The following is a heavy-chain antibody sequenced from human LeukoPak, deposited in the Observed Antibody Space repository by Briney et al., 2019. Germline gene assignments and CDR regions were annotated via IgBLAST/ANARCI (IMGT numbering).Heavy chain of an antibody. CDR1: GGSVSSGGYY. V-gene: IGHV4-61*08. CDR3: ARRNPGYCTNGVCLNGGFDY. Sequence: PSETLSLTCTVSGGSVSSGGYYWSWIRQPPGEGLEWIGYVYYSGSTNYNPSLKSRVTISVDTSKNQFSLKLSSVTAADTAVYYCARRNPGYCTNGVCLNGGFDYWGQGTLVTVSS. J-gene: IGHJ4*02. CDR2: VYYSGST. D-gene: IGHD2-8*01.